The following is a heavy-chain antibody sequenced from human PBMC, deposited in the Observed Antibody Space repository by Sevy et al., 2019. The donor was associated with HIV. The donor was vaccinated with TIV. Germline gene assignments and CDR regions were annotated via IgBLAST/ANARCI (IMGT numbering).Heavy chain of an antibody. D-gene: IGHD4-17*01. CDR3: ARESYGDYDRGAFDI. CDR1: GGTFSSYA. V-gene: IGHV1-69*06. Sequence: ASVKVSCKASGGTFSSYAISWVRQAPGQGLEWMGGIIPIFGTANYAQKFQGRVTITADKSTSTAYMRLSSLGSEDTAVYYGARESYGDYDRGAFDIWGQGTMVTVSS. J-gene: IGHJ3*02. CDR2: IIPIFGTA.